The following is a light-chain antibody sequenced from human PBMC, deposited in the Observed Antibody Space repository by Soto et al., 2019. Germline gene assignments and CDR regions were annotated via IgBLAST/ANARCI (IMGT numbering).Light chain of an antibody. V-gene: IGKV3-20*01. CDR3: QQYYSAPRT. CDR2: GAS. Sequence: EIVLTQSPDTLSLSPGERATLSCRASQSVSSSDLAWYQQKPGQAPRLLIYGASSRATGIPGRCSGSGSGTDFTLTISRLETEDFAVYYCQQYYSAPRTFGGGTKVES. CDR1: QSVSSSD. J-gene: IGKJ4*01.